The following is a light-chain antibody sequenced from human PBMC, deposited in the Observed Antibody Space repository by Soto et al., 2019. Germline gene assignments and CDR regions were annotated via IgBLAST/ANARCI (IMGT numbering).Light chain of an antibody. Sequence: PGERATLSCRASQHIDVYLDWLQQKPGQAPRLLIYDASSRATGIPDRFSGGGSGTDFTLTISRLEPEDFAVYYCQQFSSYPLTFGGGTKVDIK. CDR2: DAS. V-gene: IGKV3-20*01. CDR1: QHIDVY. CDR3: QQFSSYPLT. J-gene: IGKJ4*01.